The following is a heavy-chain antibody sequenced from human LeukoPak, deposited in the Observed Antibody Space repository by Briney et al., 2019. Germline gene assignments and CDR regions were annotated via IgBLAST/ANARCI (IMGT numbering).Heavy chain of an antibody. CDR1: GFTFSSYW. Sequence: GGSLRLSCAVSGFTFSSYWMHWVRQAPGKGLVWVSRINSDGSSTSYADSVKGRFTITRDNAKNTLYLQMNSLRAEDTAVYYCAKDRPAVAAPYDAFDIWGQGTMVTVSS. J-gene: IGHJ3*02. V-gene: IGHV3-74*01. CDR3: AKDRPAVAAPYDAFDI. D-gene: IGHD6-19*01. CDR2: INSDGSST.